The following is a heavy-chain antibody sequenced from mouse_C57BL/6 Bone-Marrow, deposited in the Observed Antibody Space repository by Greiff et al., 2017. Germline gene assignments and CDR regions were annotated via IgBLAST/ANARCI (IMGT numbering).Heavy chain of an antibody. J-gene: IGHJ3*01. D-gene: IGHD1-1*01. CDR2: IYPRSGNT. CDR3: ASFITTVVGTGFAY. Sequence: QVQLKQSGAELARPGASVKLSCKASGYTFTSYGISWVKQRTGQGLEWIGEIYPRSGNTYYNEKFKGKATLTADKSSSTAYMELRILTSEDSAVYFCASFITTVVGTGFAYWGQGTLVTVSA. V-gene: IGHV1-81*01. CDR1: GYTFTSYG.